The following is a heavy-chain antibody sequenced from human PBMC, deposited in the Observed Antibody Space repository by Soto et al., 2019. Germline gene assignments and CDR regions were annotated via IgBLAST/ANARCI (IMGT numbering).Heavy chain of an antibody. Sequence: SSETLSLTCTVSGGSISSYYWSWIRQPPGKGLEWIGYIYYSGSTNYNPSLKSRVTISVDTSKNQFSLKLSSVTAADTAVYYCARELYGEGIVAAGLWFDPWGQGTLVTV. J-gene: IGHJ5*02. V-gene: IGHV4-59*01. CDR2: IYYSGST. D-gene: IGHD6-13*01. CDR3: ARELYGEGIVAAGLWFDP. CDR1: GGSISSYY.